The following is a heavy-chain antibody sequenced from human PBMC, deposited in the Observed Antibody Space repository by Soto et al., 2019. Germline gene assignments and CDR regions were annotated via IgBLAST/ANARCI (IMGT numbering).Heavy chain of an antibody. CDR2: ISYDGSNK. D-gene: IGHD1-1*01. J-gene: IGHJ6*03. Sequence: GGSLRLSCAASGFTFSSYGMHWVRQAPGKGLEWVAVISYDGSNKYYADSVRGRFTISRDNAKNSLYLQMNSLRDEDTAVYYCARVSCCGLDHYYYMAVWGKGITVTVSS. V-gene: IGHV3-30*03. CDR1: GFTFSSYG. CDR3: ARVSCCGLDHYYYMAV.